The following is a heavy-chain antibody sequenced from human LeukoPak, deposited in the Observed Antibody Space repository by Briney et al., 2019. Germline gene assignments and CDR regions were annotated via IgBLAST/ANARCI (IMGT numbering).Heavy chain of an antibody. Sequence: GGSLRLSCAASGFTFSSYWMSWVRQAPGKGLEWVANIKQDGSEKYYVDSVKGRFTISRDNAKNSLYLQMNSLRAKDTAVYYCARGRWGNSYYFDYWGQGTLVTVSS. J-gene: IGHJ4*02. D-gene: IGHD4-23*01. CDR2: IKQDGSEK. CDR3: ARGRWGNSYYFDY. CDR1: GFTFSSYW. V-gene: IGHV3-7*01.